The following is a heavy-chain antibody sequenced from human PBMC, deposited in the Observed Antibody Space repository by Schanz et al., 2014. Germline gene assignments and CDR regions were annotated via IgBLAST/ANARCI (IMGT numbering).Heavy chain of an antibody. J-gene: IGHJ6*02. D-gene: IGHD1-26*01. V-gene: IGHV1-18*01. CDR2: INGYSGNS. CDR3: ARFNSGSHSPPYYYYGMDV. CDR1: GYTFTSSG. Sequence: QVQLVQSGAEVKKPGASVKVSCKASGYTFTSSGFSWVRQAPGQGLEWMGWINGYSGNSKYAQKLQGRVTMTTDTSTNTAYMELRSLTSDDTAVYYCARFNSGSHSPPYYYYGMDVWGQGTTVTVSS.